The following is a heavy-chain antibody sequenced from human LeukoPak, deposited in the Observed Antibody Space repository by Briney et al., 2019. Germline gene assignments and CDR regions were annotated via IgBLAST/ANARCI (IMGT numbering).Heavy chain of an antibody. D-gene: IGHD5-24*01. CDR1: GYTFTDYY. CDR3: ARGRNIEMTTMSGGSDY. Sequence: VKVSCKASGYTFTDYYMHWVRQAPGQGLEWMGWLNPNSGDTNYSQKFQGRVSMTRDTSISTAYMDLSDLRSDDTAVYYCARGRNIEMTTMSGGSDYWGQGTLVTVSS. V-gene: IGHV1-2*02. J-gene: IGHJ4*02. CDR2: LNPNSGDT.